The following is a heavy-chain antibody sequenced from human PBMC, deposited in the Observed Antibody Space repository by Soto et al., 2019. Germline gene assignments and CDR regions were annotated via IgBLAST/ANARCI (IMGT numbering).Heavy chain of an antibody. CDR1: GGSISSSIYY. D-gene: IGHD3-10*01. Sequence: SETLSLTCTVSGGSISSSIYYWGWIRQPPGKGLEWIGSIYYSGSTYYNPSLKSRVTISVDTSKNQFSLKLSSVTAADTAVYYCARHSYYYGSTYGCWLDPWGQGTLVTVSS. J-gene: IGHJ5*01. V-gene: IGHV4-39*01. CDR2: IYYSGST. CDR3: ARHSYYYGSTYGCWLDP.